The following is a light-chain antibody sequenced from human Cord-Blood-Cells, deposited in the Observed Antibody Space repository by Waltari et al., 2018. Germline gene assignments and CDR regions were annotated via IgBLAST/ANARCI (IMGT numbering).Light chain of an antibody. CDR2: DAS. V-gene: IGKV1-5*01. J-gene: IGKJ2*01. CDR1: QSISSW. Sequence: DIQMTQSPSTLSASVGARVTITCRASQSISSWLAWYQQKTGKAPKLLIYDASSLESGVPSRFSGRGSGTEFTLTISSRQPDDFATYDCQQYNSYSYTFGQGTKLEIK. CDR3: QQYNSYSYT.